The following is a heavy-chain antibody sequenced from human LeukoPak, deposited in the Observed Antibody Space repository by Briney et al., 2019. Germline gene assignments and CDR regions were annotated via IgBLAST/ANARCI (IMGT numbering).Heavy chain of an antibody. J-gene: IGHJ4*02. CDR2: ISGSGGST. CDR1: GFILSSSE. V-gene: IGHV3-23*01. CDR3: AKLGSSGWYQYYFDY. Sequence: GGSLRLSCVASGFILSSSEMNWVRQAPGKGLEWVSAISGSGGSTYYADSVKGRFTISRDNSKNTLYLQMNSLRAEDTAVYYCAKLGSSGWYQYYFDYWGQGTLVTVSS. D-gene: IGHD6-19*01.